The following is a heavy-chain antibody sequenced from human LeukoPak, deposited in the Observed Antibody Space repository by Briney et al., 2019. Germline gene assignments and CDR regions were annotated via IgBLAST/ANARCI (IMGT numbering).Heavy chain of an antibody. CDR2: IYYSGST. J-gene: IGHJ4*02. V-gene: IGHV4-59*06. Sequence: PSETLSLTCSVSGGSLTNYYWSWLRQPPGKGLEWIGYIYYSGSTYYNPSLKSRVTISVDTSKNQFSLKLSSVTAADTAVYYCARHHSSSLYAYWGQGTLVTVSS. CDR1: GGSLTNYY. D-gene: IGHD6-13*01. CDR3: ARHHSSSLYAY.